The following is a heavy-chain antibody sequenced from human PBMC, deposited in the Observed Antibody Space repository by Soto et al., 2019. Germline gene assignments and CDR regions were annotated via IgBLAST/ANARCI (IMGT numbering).Heavy chain of an antibody. V-gene: IGHV1-69*13. J-gene: IGHJ4*02. CDR3: ARVPGELLDPLGLDY. Sequence: SLKVSCKASGDTFSSYAISWVRQAPGQGLEWMGGIIPIFGTANYAQKFQGRVTITADESTSTAYMELSSLRSEDTAVYYCARVPGELLDPLGLDYWGQGTLVTVSS. CDR2: IIPIFGTA. D-gene: IGHD1-26*01. CDR1: GDTFSSYA.